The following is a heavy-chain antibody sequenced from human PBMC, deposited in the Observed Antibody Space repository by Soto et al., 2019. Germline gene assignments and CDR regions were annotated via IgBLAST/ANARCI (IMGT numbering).Heavy chain of an antibody. CDR2: IIPIFGTA. J-gene: IGHJ6*02. CDR1: GGTFSSHA. CDR3: AEDYSYGSGSRDYYYGMDV. D-gene: IGHD3-10*01. Sequence: GASVKVSCKASGGTFSSHAISWVRQAPGQGLEWMGGIIPIFGTANYAQKFQGRVTITADESTSTAYMELSSLRSEDTAVYYCAEDYSYGSGSRDYYYGMDVWGQGTTVTVSS. V-gene: IGHV1-69*13.